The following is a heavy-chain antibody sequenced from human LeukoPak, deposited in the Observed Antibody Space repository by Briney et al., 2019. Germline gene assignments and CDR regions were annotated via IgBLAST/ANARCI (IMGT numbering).Heavy chain of an antibody. J-gene: IGHJ4*02. Sequence: PSETLSLTCTVSGGSISSSSYYWGWIRQPPGKGLEWIGSIYYSGSTYYNPSLKSRVTISVDTSKNQFSLKLSSVTAADTAVYYCARLSGGGIAVDDYNVDYWGQGTLVTVSS. CDR3: ARLSGGGIAVDDYNVDY. D-gene: IGHD6-19*01. V-gene: IGHV4-39*01. CDR1: GGSISSSSYY. CDR2: IYYSGST.